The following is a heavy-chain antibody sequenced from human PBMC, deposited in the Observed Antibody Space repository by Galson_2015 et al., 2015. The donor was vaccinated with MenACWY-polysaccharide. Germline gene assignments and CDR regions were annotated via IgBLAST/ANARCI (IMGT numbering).Heavy chain of an antibody. J-gene: IGHJ6*03. V-gene: IGHV3-33*01. CDR3: ARAKGGAATVLGYYMDV. D-gene: IGHD1-26*01. Sequence: SLRLSCAASEFTFNYYGMQWVRQAPGKGLEWVALIWYDGSNKYYADSVKGRFTISRDNSKNTLYLQMNSLRAEDMAVYYCARAKGGAATVLGYYMDVWGKGTTVTVSS. CDR1: EFTFNYYG. CDR2: IWYDGSNK.